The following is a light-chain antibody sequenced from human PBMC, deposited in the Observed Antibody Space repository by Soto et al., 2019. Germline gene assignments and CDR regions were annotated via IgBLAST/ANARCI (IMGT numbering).Light chain of an antibody. V-gene: IGLV2-8*01. J-gene: IGLJ1*01. CDR1: SRDVGGYNY. CDR3: SSYAGSNNYV. CDR2: EVS. Sequence: QSVLTQPPSASGSPGQSVTISCTGTSRDVGGYNYVSWYQQHPGKAPKLMIYEVSKRPSGVPDRFSGSKSSNTASLTVSGLQAEDEADYYCSSYAGSNNYVFGTGTKVTVL.